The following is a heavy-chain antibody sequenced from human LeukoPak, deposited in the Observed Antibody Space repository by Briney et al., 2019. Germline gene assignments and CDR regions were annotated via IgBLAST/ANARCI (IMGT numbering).Heavy chain of an antibody. D-gene: IGHD3-10*01. V-gene: IGHV4-34*01. CDR2: INHSGST. Sequence: PSETLSLTCAVYGGSFSGYYWSWIRQPPGKGLEWIGEINHSGSTNFNPSLKGRLTISLDTSRNQFSLKLNSVTAADTAVYYCAKSNGYGLVDIWGQGTMVTVSS. CDR3: AKSNGYGLVDI. J-gene: IGHJ3*02. CDR1: GGSFSGYY.